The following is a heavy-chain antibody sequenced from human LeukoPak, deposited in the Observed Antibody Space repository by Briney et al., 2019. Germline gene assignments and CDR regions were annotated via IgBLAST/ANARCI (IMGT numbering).Heavy chain of an antibody. D-gene: IGHD1-1*01. Sequence: GGSLRLSCAASGFTFSSYWMSWVRQAPGKGLEWVANIKQDGSEKSYMDSVKGRFTISRDNAKNSLYLQMNSLRAEDTSVYYCARAPSGNENLYFFDYWGQGTLVTVSS. CDR1: GFTFSSYW. CDR2: IKQDGSEK. V-gene: IGHV3-7*01. J-gene: IGHJ4*02. CDR3: ARAPSGNENLYFFDY.